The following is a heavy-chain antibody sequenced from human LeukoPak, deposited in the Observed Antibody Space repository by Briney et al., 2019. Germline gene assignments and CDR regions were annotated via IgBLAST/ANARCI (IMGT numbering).Heavy chain of an antibody. V-gene: IGHV1-24*01. CDR3: ATGFINDYSNYGAYYYNGMDV. Sequence: GASVKVSCKVSGYTLTELSMHWVRQAPGKGLEWMGGFDPEDGETIYAQKFQGRVTMTEDTSTDTAYMELSSLRSEDTAVYYCATGFINDYSNYGAYYYNGMDVWGQGTTVTVSS. J-gene: IGHJ6*02. D-gene: IGHD4-11*01. CDR2: FDPEDGET. CDR1: GYTLTELS.